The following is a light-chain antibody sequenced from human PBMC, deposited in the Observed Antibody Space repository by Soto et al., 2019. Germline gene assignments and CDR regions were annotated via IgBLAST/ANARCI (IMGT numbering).Light chain of an antibody. J-gene: IGKJ2*01. CDR3: QQRSYWHHN. CDR2: DAS. Sequence: DIVLTQSPATLSLSPGERATLSCSASQSVSSYLAWYQHKPCQAPRLLSYDASNRATGIPARFSVSGSGIDVTLTISSLEPHDFAVYYCQQRSYWHHNFGPGTTRPIK. V-gene: IGKV3-11*01. CDR1: QSVSSY.